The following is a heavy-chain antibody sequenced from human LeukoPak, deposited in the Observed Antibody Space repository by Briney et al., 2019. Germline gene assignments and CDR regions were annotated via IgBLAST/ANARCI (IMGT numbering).Heavy chain of an antibody. Sequence: GGSLRLSCVVSGFTFSSYAMNWVRQAPGKGLEWVSAITDSGDATYYADSVKGRFTISRDNSKSTLYLQMNSLRAEDTAVYYCAKPPTGDCSSTSCSPSDYWGQGTLVTVSS. CDR2: ITDSGDAT. D-gene: IGHD2-2*01. CDR1: GFTFSSYA. J-gene: IGHJ4*02. V-gene: IGHV3-23*01. CDR3: AKPPTGDCSSTSCSPSDY.